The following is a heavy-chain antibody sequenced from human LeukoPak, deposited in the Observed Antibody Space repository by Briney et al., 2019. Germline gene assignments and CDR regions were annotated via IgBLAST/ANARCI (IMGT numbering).Heavy chain of an antibody. CDR1: GGTFSSYA. Sequence: ASVKVSCKASGGTFSSYAISWVRQAPGQGLEWMGWIGTYNGNTKYAQEFQGRVTMTTDTSTSTGYMELRNLRSDDTAVYFCVREWDHTRMTFDIWGQGTMVTVSS. CDR2: IGTYNGNT. CDR3: VREWDHTRMTFDI. V-gene: IGHV1-18*01. J-gene: IGHJ3*02. D-gene: IGHD1-26*01.